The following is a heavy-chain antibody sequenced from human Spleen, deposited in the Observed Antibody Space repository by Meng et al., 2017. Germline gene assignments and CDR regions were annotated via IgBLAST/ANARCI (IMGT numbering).Heavy chain of an antibody. CDR3: ARSFIAAAGGGY. J-gene: IGHJ4*02. Sequence: EVQLLESGGGLVQPGGSLRLSCGASGYSFSSYAMSWVRQAPGKGLEWVAYIDSGGNTFYADSVKGRFIISRDNSKNTLSLQMNSLRAEDTAVYYCARSFIAAAGGGYWGQGTLVTVSS. CDR1: GYSFSSYA. V-gene: IGHV3-23*01. D-gene: IGHD6-13*01. CDR2: IDSGGNT.